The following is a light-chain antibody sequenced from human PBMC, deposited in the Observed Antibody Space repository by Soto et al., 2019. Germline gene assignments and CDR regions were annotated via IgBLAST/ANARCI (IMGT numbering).Light chain of an antibody. CDR3: AAWDDSLNGYV. Sequence: QSVLTQPPSASGTPGQRVTISCSGSSSNIGSNTVNWYQQLPGTAPKLLIYGSNQRPSGVPDRFSGSKSGTSASLAISGLQSEDEADYYCAAWDDSLNGYVFGTGTKLTVL. CDR2: GSN. CDR1: SSNIGSNT. J-gene: IGLJ1*01. V-gene: IGLV1-44*01.